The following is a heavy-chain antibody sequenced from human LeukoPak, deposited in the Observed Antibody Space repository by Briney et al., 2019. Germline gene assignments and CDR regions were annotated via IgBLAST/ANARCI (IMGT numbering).Heavy chain of an antibody. J-gene: IGHJ4*02. V-gene: IGHV1-18*01. Sequence: GASVKVSCKASGYNFRSFGISWVRQAPGQGLEWMGWITVYNGNTNYAQRLQGRVTMTTDTSTSTAYMELRSLRSDDTAVYYCARDWPHYFDYWGQGTLVTVSS. CDR3: ARDWPHYFDY. CDR1: GYNFRSFG. CDR2: ITVYNGNT.